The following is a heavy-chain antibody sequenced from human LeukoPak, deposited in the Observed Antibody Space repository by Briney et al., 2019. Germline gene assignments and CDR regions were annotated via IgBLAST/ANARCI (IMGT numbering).Heavy chain of an antibody. Sequence: GGSLRLSCAASGFTFSSYSMNWVRQAPGKGLEWVPYISSSSSTIYYADSVKGRFTVSRDNAKNSLYLQMNSLRAEDTAVYYCARGTPKTSGSYFWGQGTLVTVSS. CDR1: GFTFSSYS. J-gene: IGHJ4*02. V-gene: IGHV3-48*01. D-gene: IGHD1-26*01. CDR3: ARGTPKTSGSYF. CDR2: ISSSSSTI.